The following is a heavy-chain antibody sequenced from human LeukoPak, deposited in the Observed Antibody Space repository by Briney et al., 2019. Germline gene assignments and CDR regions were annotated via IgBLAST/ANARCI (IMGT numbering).Heavy chain of an antibody. CDR2: ISYDGSNK. V-gene: IGHV3-30*03. D-gene: IGHD2-15*01. Sequence: GGSLRLSCAASGFTFSDYWMSWVRQAPGKGLEWVAVISYDGSNKYYADAVKGRLTISRDNSKNTLYLQMNSLRAEDTAVYYCARAVMVVAASPSIWFDPWGQGALVTVSS. CDR1: GFTFSDYW. CDR3: ARAVMVVAASPSIWFDP. J-gene: IGHJ5*02.